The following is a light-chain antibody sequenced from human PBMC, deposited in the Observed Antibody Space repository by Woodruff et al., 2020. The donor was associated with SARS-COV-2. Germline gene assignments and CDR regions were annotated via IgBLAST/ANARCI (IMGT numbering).Light chain of an antibody. CDR1: QSVSSN. Sequence: ERATLSCRVSQSVSSNLAWYQQKPGQAPRLLIYGASARATGIPARFSGSGSGTEFTLTISSLQSEDFAVYYCQQYNNWFAITF. CDR3: QQYNNWFAIT. J-gene: IGKJ5*01. V-gene: IGKV3-15*01. CDR2: GAS.